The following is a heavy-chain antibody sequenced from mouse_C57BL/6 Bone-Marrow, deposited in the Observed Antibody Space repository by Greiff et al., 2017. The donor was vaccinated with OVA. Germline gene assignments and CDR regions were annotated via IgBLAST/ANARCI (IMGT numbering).Heavy chain of an antibody. V-gene: IGHV1-69*01. CDR1: GYTFTSYW. CDR2: IDPSDSYT. J-gene: IGHJ1*03. CDR3: ARQPYYYGSSYRYFDV. Sequence: VQLQQPGAELVMPGASVKLSCKASGYTFTSYWMHWVKQRPGQGLEWIGEIDPSDSYTNYNQKFKGKSTLTVDKSSSTAYMQLSSLTSEDSAVYYCARQPYYYGSSYRYFDVWGTGTTVTVSS. D-gene: IGHD1-1*01.